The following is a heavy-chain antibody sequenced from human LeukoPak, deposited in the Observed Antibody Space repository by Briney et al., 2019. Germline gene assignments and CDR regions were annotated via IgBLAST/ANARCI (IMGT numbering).Heavy chain of an antibody. CDR3: AFGAVPDAFDI. CDR1: GFTFSSYS. V-gene: IGHV3-48*01. J-gene: IGHJ3*02. D-gene: IGHD3-3*01. Sequence: PGGCLSLSCAASGFTFSSYSMKWVRQAPGKGLEWVSYISSSSSTIYYADSVKGRFTISRDNAKNSLYLQMNSLRAENTAVYYCAFGAVPDAFDIWGQGAMVTVSS. CDR2: ISSSSSTI.